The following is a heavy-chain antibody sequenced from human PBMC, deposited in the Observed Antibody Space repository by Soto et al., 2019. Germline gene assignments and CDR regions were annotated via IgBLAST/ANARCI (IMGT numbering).Heavy chain of an antibody. J-gene: IGHJ4*02. D-gene: IGHD5-12*01. CDR1: GGSISSSNW. Sequence: SETLSLTCAVSGGSISSSNWWSWVRQPPGKGLEWIGEIYHSGSTNYNPSLKSRVTISVDKSKNQFSLKLSSVTAADTAVYYCARGSGYDRGFFDYWGQGTLVTVSS. V-gene: IGHV4-4*02. CDR3: ARGSGYDRGFFDY. CDR2: IYHSGST.